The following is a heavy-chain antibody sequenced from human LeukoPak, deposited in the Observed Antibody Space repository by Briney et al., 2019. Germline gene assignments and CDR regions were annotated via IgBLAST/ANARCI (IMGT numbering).Heavy chain of an antibody. Sequence: GASLEISCQGSGSSFTSYWIGWVRQLPGKGLEWMGIIYPGDSDTRYSPSFQGQVTISADKSISTAYLQWSSLKASDTAMYYCARCEWELLPMGGDYWGQGTLVTVPS. CDR2: IYPGDSDT. CDR3: ARCEWELLPMGGDY. D-gene: IGHD1-26*01. J-gene: IGHJ4*02. CDR1: GSSFTSYW. V-gene: IGHV5-51*01.